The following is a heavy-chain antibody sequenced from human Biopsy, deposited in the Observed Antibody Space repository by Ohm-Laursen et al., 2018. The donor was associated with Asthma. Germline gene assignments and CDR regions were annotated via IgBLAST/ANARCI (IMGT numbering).Heavy chain of an antibody. CDR1: GYTFSRYS. Sequence: GSLRLSCSATGYTFSRYSIHWVRQIPGKGLEWVSSISSSGSTTYPAESVKGRFTISRDNAQKSLFLQMGSLRAEDTAIYYCARVFESSEWGPFYHFGLDVWGQGTTVAVSS. D-gene: IGHD6-25*01. V-gene: IGHV3-48*04. J-gene: IGHJ6*02. CDR3: ARVFESSEWGPFYHFGLDV. CDR2: ISSSGSTT.